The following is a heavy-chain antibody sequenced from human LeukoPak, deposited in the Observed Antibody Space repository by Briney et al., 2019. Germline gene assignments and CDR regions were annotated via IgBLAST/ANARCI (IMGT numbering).Heavy chain of an antibody. J-gene: IGHJ4*01. CDR2: IYSSGSA. CDR3: ARHRDYYDT. Sequence: SESLSLTCTVSGASINNNFWTWIRQPPGKGLEWIGYIYSSGSANYNPSLKSRVIISGDTSKNQISLDLTSVTAADAAVYFCARHRDYYDTWGHGTLVTVSS. D-gene: IGHD3-22*01. CDR1: GASINNNF. V-gene: IGHV4-59*08.